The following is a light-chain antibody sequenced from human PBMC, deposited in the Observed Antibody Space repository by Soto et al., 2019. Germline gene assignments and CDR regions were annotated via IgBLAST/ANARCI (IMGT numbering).Light chain of an antibody. CDR3: AAWDDSLSGEV. CDR2: ANT. CDR1: TSNIGAGYD. Sequence: QSVLTQPPSVSGAPGQRVTISCTGSTSNIGAGYDVHWYQQLPGTAPNLLIYANTDRPSGVPDRFSGSKSGPSASLAITGLQAEDQADFYCAAWDDSLSGEVFGGGTKLTVL. J-gene: IGLJ2*01. V-gene: IGLV1-40*01.